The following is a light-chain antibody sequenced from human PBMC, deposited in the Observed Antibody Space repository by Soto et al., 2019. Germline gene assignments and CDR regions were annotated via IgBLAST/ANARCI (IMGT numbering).Light chain of an antibody. V-gene: IGKV2D-29*02. CDR3: MQSTQLPPT. CDR1: QNLLRITGETF. Sequence: DVEKTQSPLSLSVAAGRPAPISYKTSQNLLRITGETFLFWYLQKPGQSPQLLIYEVSTRVSGVPDRFSGSGSGTDFTLEISRVETDDVGIYYCMQSTQLPPTFGQGTRLEIK. J-gene: IGKJ5*01. CDR2: EVS.